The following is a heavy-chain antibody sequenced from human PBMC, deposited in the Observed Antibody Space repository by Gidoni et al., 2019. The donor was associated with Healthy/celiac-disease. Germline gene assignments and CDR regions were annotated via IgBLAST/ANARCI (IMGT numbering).Heavy chain of an antibody. V-gene: IGHV1-69*06. Sequence: HVQLVQSGADVKKPGSPVTVSCKASGGTFSSYAISWVRQAPGQGREWRGGIIPIFGTANYAQKFQGRVTITADKSTSTAYMELSSLRSEDTAVYYCARVSYYDSIDYWGQGTLVTVSS. CDR1: GGTFSSYA. CDR2: IIPIFGTA. J-gene: IGHJ4*02. D-gene: IGHD3-22*01. CDR3: ARVSYYDSIDY.